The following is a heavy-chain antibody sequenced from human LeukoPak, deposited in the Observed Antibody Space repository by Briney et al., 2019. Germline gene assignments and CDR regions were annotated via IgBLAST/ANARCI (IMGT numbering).Heavy chain of an antibody. V-gene: IGHV4-30-2*01. CDR3: ARAPSSTSCYFDY. CDR2: IYHSGST. D-gene: IGHD2-2*01. Sequence: SQTLSLTCTVSGGSISSGGYYWSWIRQPPGKGLEWIGYIYHSGSTYYNLSLKSRVTISVDRSKNQFSLKLSSVTAADTAVYYCARAPSSTSCYFDYWGQGTLVTVSS. CDR1: GGSISSGGYY. J-gene: IGHJ4*02.